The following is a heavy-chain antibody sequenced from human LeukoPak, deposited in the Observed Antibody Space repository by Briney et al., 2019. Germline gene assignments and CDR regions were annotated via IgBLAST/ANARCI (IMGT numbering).Heavy chain of an antibody. D-gene: IGHD2-2*01. CDR3: TTGICSSTSCYDAFDI. Sequence: GGSLRLSCAASGFTFSNAWMSWVRQAPGKGLEWVGRIKSKTDGGTTDYAAPVKGRFTISRDGSKNTLYLQMNSLKTEDTAVYYCTTGICSSTSCYDAFDIWGQGTMVTVSS. V-gene: IGHV3-15*01. CDR2: IKSKTDGGTT. CDR1: GFTFSNAW. J-gene: IGHJ3*02.